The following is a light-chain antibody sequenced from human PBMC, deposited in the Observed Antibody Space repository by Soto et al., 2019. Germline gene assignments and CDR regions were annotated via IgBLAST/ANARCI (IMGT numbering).Light chain of an antibody. CDR3: CSYAGTYTFFV. CDR2: DVY. Sequence: QSALTQPRSVSGSPGQSVTISCSGASSDVGGYNYVSWYQQQPGKAPKLLIYDVYIRTSGVSDRFSGSKSGNTASLTISDLQAEDDGDYYCCSYAGTYTFFVFGTGTKLTVL. J-gene: IGLJ1*01. V-gene: IGLV2-11*01. CDR1: SSDVGGYNY.